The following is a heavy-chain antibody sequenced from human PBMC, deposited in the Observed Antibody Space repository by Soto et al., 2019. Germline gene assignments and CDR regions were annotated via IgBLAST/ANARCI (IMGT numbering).Heavy chain of an antibody. J-gene: IGHJ4*02. CDR3: AREIERLLGC. Sequence: GGSLRLSCFVSGFTVSSNFMNWVRQAPGKGLEWVSLIYSGGTTYYADSVKGRFTISRDNAKNSLYLQMNSLRAENTAVYYCAREIERLLGCWGQGTLVTVSS. CDR2: IYSGGTT. D-gene: IGHD3-3*01. CDR1: GFTVSSNF. V-gene: IGHV3-66*02.